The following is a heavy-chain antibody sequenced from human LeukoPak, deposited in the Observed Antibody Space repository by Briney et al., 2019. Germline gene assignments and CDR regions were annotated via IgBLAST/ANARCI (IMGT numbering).Heavy chain of an antibody. Sequence: KPSETLSLTCTVSGGSISSGGYYWSWIRDHPGKGLEWIGYAYYSGSTFYNPSLKSRVTISVDTSKNQFSLKLSPVTAADTAVYFCARALYSRGELSTFDYWGQGTLVTVSS. V-gene: IGHV4-31*03. CDR2: AYYSGST. CDR3: ARALYSRGELSTFDY. J-gene: IGHJ4*02. CDR1: GGSISSGGYY. D-gene: IGHD3-16*02.